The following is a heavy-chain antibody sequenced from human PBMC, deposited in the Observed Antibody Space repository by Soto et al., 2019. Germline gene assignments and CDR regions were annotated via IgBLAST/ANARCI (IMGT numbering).Heavy chain of an antibody. CDR1: GGPFSSYA. CDR2: IIPISGTA. CDR3: ARAVNGYCSSTSCYTQLYYGMDV. Sequence: GXSVKVCCNASGGPFSSYAIIWVRQAPGQGLEWMGGIIPISGTANYAQKFQCRVTITADESTSTAYMELSSLRSEDTAVYYCARAVNGYCSSTSCYTQLYYGMDVWGQGTTVTV. V-gene: IGHV1-69*13. J-gene: IGHJ6*02. D-gene: IGHD2-2*02.